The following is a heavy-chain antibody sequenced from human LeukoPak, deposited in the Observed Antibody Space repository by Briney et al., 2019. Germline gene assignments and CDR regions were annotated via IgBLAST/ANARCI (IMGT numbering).Heavy chain of an antibody. D-gene: IGHD4-11*01. J-gene: IGHJ4*02. V-gene: IGHV3-49*04. Sequence: GGSLRLSCTASGFTLGDYAMSWVRQAPGRGRGGGGFIRSKAYGGTTEYAASVRGRFTISRDDSKSIAYLQMNSLKTEDTAMYCCTSDSNYAEVPYWGQGTLVTVSS. CDR3: TSDSNYAEVPY. CDR1: GFTLGDYA. CDR2: IRSKAYGGTT.